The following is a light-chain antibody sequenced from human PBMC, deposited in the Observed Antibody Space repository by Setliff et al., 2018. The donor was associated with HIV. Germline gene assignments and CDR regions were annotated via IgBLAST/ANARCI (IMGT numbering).Light chain of an antibody. CDR1: TGAVTSGHY. J-gene: IGLJ1*01. Sequence: QAVVTQESSLTVSPGGTISLTCVSSTGAVTSGHYPHWFQQKPGQVPRPLIYDATKRHSWTPSRFSGSLLRGKAALTLSNAQAEDEADYYCLLSYGGARVFGSGTKVTVL. CDR2: DAT. V-gene: IGLV7-46*01. CDR3: LLSYGGARV.